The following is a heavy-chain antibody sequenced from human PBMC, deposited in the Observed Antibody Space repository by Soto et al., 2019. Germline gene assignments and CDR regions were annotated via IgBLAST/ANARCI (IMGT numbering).Heavy chain of an antibody. CDR2: IKSTTDGGTT. Sequence: PGGSLRLSCAASGFTFSNAWMNWVRQAPGKGLEWVGRIKSTTDGGTTDYAAPVKGRFTISRDDSKNTLYLQMNSPKTEDTAVYYCFFSSGIDVWGQGTTVTVSS. V-gene: IGHV3-15*07. J-gene: IGHJ6*02. CDR3: FFSSGIDV. CDR1: GFTFSNAW.